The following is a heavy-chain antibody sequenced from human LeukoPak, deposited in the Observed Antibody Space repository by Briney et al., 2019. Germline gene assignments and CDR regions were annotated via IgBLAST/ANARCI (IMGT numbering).Heavy chain of an antibody. CDR1: GFTFSSYW. CDR2: IWFDGSNI. CDR3: ARDSLPMAVTGPFDH. Sequence: SGGSLRLSCATSGFTFSSYWMGWVRQAPGKGLEWVTSIWFDGSNIHYADSVKGRVIISRDNSKSALYLQMNSLRAEDTAIYYCARDSLPMAVTGPFDHWGQGALVTVSS. V-gene: IGHV3-33*08. J-gene: IGHJ4*02. D-gene: IGHD6-19*01.